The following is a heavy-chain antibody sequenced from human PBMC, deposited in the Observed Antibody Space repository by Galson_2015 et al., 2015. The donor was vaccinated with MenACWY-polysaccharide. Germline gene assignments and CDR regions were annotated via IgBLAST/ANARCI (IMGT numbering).Heavy chain of an antibody. CDR1: GDSVPTTSAA. CDR3: ARETVLRGILGMERRNGLDS. D-gene: IGHD1-1*01. J-gene: IGHJ4*02. Sequence: CAISGDSVPTTSAAWNWIRQSPSRGLECLGRTNYRSKGSNDYATSVKSRIVINADTSKNQFFLHLNSVTPEDTAVYCCARETVLRGILGMERRNGLDSWCQGTLVIVSS. V-gene: IGHV6-1*01. CDR2: TNYRSKGSN.